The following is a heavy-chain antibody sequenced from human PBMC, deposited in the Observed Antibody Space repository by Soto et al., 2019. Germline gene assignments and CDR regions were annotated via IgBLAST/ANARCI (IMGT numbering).Heavy chain of an antibody. CDR3: ARGGIPPSGYGIAYAMDV. CDR2: IYYSGST. V-gene: IGHV4-39*01. J-gene: IGHJ6*02. CDR1: GVSISGSRYY. Sequence: SETLSLTCTVSGVSISGSRYYWGWIRQPPGRGLEWIGNIYYSGSTYYTPALKSRVTLYVDTSKNQFSLNLNSVTAADTAGYYFARGGIPPSGYGIAYAMDVWGQGTLVTVSS. D-gene: IGHD1-26*01.